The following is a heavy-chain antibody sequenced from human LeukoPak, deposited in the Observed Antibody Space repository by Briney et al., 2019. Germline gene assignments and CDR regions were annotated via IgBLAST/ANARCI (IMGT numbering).Heavy chain of an antibody. Sequence: PGGSLRLSCAASGFTFSSYAMSWVRQAPGKGLEWVSAMSGSGGSTYYADSVKGRFTISRDNSKNTLYLQMNSLRAEDTAVYYCAKDGRYSYGLFDYWGQGTLVTVSS. J-gene: IGHJ4*02. D-gene: IGHD5-18*01. CDR3: AKDGRYSYGLFDY. V-gene: IGHV3-23*01. CDR2: MSGSGGST. CDR1: GFTFSSYA.